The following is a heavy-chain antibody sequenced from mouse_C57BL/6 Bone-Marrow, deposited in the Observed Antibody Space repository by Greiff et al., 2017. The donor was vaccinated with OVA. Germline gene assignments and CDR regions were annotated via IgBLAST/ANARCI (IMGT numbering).Heavy chain of an antibody. D-gene: IGHD2-2*01. CDR3: ARVTPYFDY. Sequence: EVQLVESGGGLVKPGGSLKLSCAASGFTFSSYTMSWVRQTPEKRLEWVATISGGGGNNYYPDSVKGRFTISRDNAKNTLYLQMSSLRSEDTALYYCARVTPYFDYWGQGTTLTVSS. CDR1: GFTFSSYT. J-gene: IGHJ2*01. V-gene: IGHV5-9*01. CDR2: ISGGGGNN.